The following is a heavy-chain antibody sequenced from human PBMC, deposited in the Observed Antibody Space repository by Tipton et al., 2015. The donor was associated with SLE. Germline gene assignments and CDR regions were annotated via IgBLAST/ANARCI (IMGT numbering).Heavy chain of an antibody. CDR3: ARGPIVVVIAAVWYFDL. Sequence: TLSLTCTVSGGSISSHYWSWIRQPPGKGLEWVGYIYYSGSTNYNPSLKSRVPISVDTSKNQFSLKLSSVTAADTAVYYCARGPIVVVIAAVWYFDLWGRGTLVTVSS. V-gene: IGHV4-59*11. D-gene: IGHD2-21*01. J-gene: IGHJ2*01. CDR2: IYYSGST. CDR1: GGSISSHY.